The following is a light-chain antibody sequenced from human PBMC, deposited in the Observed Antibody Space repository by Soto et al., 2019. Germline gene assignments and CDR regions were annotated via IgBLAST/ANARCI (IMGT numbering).Light chain of an antibody. CDR3: QSFDTSLRGFVV. J-gene: IGLJ2*01. CDR2: DNN. CDR1: SSNIGAGYD. V-gene: IGLV1-40*01. Sequence: QSVLTQPPSMSGAPGQRVTISCTGSSSNIGAGYDVHWYQQHPGTAPKLLIFDNNNRPSGVTDRFSGSKSDTSASLAITGLQAEYGADYYCQSFDTSLRGFVVFGGGTKLTVL.